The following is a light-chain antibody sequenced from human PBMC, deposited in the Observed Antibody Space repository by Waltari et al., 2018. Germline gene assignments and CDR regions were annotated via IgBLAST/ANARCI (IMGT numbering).Light chain of an antibody. CDR3: SSYTSVNTR. CDR1: SSDVDGFNF. J-gene: IGLJ2*01. V-gene: IGLV2-14*03. Sequence: QSALTQPASMSGSPGQSITISCTGTSSDVDGFNFVSWYQQYPGKAPKLIIYDVANRPPWVSHRFSGSRSGNTASLTISGLQAEDEADYYCSSYTSVNTRFGGGTKLTVL. CDR2: DVA.